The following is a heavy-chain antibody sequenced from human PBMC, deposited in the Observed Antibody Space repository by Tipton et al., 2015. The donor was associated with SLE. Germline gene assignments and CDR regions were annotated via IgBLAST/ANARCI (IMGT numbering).Heavy chain of an antibody. Sequence: TLSLTCSISGGSISDYFWSWIRQAPGKGLEWIGNIYYSGSTYYNPSLKSRITMSLDTSKNRFSLKLNSVTTADTAVYYCAREVNIVDDSDAFDIWGQGTMVTVSP. CDR1: GGSISDYF. V-gene: IGHV4-59*06. CDR2: IYYSGST. J-gene: IGHJ3*02. D-gene: IGHD5/OR15-5a*01. CDR3: AREVNIVDDSDAFDI.